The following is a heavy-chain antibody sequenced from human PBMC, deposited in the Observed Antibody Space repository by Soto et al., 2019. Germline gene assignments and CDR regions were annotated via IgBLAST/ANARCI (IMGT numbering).Heavy chain of an antibody. CDR2: IIPIFGTA. CDR3: ARGRDIVVVVAATGRGHYYGMDV. D-gene: IGHD2-15*01. J-gene: IGHJ6*02. CDR1: GGTFSSYA. Sequence: QVQLVQSGAEVKKPGSSVKVSCKASGGTFSSYAISWVRQAPGQGLEWMGGIIPIFGTANYAQKFQGRVTITADESTSAAYMELGSLRSEDTAVYYCARGRDIVVVVAATGRGHYYGMDVWGQGTTVTVSS. V-gene: IGHV1-69*12.